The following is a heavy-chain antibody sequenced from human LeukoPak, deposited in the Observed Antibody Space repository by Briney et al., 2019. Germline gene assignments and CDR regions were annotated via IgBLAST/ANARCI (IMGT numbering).Heavy chain of an antibody. D-gene: IGHD3-22*01. J-gene: IGHJ4*02. Sequence: GGSLRLSCAASGFTFTTYAMSWVRQAPGKGLEWVSAISGRGGTTYYADSVKGRFTISRDNSKNTVSLQMNSLRAEDTAVYYCAKVRGAVAITFLDYWGQGTLVTVSS. CDR1: GFTFTTYA. CDR2: ISGRGGTT. CDR3: AKVRGAVAITFLDY. V-gene: IGHV3-23*01.